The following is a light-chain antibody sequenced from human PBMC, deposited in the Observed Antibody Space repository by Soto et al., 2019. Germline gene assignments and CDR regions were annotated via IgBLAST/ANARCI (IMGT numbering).Light chain of an antibody. CDR2: GVN. Sequence: QSALTQPPSVSGSPGQSVAVSCTGSSSDVGSYNRVSWYQQPPGAAPKLIIYGVNNRPSGVPDRFSGSKSGNTASLTISGLRAEDEADYYCTSFTTSTTYVFGTGTKLTVL. J-gene: IGLJ1*01. V-gene: IGLV2-18*02. CDR3: TSFTTSTTYV. CDR1: SSDVGSYNR.